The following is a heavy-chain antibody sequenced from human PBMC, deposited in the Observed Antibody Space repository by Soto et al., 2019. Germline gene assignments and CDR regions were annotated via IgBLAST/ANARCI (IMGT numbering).Heavy chain of an antibody. V-gene: IGHV4-34*01. Sequence: QVQLQQWGAGLLKPSETLSLTCAVYGGSFSGYYWSWIRQPPGTGLEWIGEINHSGSTNYNPSLTSRVTISVATSKNKFSLNLSSVTAADAAVYYCARTYSRSWSLFEYWGQGTLVTVSS. CDR1: GGSFSGYY. J-gene: IGHJ4*02. CDR2: INHSGST. CDR3: ARTYSRSWSLFEY. D-gene: IGHD6-13*01.